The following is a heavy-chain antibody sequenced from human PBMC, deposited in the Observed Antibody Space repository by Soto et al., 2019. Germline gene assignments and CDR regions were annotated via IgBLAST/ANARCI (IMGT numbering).Heavy chain of an antibody. Sequence: EVQLLESGGGLVQPGGSLRLSCVASGFTFSSYAMSWVRQAPGEGLEWVSGITGRGGSTYYADSVKGRVTISRDNSKNAVYLQMNSVGAEDRAVYYCARLQAGAVYYTPGSWGQGTLVTVSS. CDR3: ARLQAGAVYYTPGS. V-gene: IGHV3-23*01. D-gene: IGHD3-3*01. CDR2: ITGRGGST. CDR1: GFTFSSYA. J-gene: IGHJ5*02.